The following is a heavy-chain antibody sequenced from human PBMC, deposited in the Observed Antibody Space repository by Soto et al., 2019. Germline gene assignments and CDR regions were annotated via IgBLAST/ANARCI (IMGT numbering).Heavy chain of an antibody. CDR3: AREDIQDIVVVVVAPEGLGY. V-gene: IGHV1-18*01. D-gene: IGHD2-15*01. J-gene: IGHJ4*02. Sequence: QVQLVQSGAEVKKPGASVKVSCKASGYTFTSYGIIWVRQAPGQGLEWMGRISGYNGNSNYAQNLQGRVTMTTDTSTSTAYMELRRLRSDDTAVYYCAREDIQDIVVVVVAPEGLGYWGQGTLVTVSS. CDR2: ISGYNGNS. CDR1: GYTFTSYG.